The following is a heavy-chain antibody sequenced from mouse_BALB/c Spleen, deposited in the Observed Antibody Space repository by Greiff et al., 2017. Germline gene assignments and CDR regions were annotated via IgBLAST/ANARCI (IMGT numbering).Heavy chain of an antibody. CDR3: ARGRITTDWYFDV. D-gene: IGHD2-4*01. Sequence: VQLQQSAAELARPGASVKMSCKASGYTFTSYTMHWVKQRPGQGLEWIGYINPSSGYTEYNQKFKDKTTLTADKSSSTAYMQLSSLTSEDSAVYYCARGRITTDWYFDVWGAGTTVTVSS. V-gene: IGHV1-4*02. CDR2: INPSSGYT. J-gene: IGHJ1*01. CDR1: GYTFTSYT.